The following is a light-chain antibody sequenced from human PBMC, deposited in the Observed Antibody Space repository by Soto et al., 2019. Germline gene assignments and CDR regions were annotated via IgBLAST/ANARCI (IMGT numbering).Light chain of an antibody. Sequence: QSALTQPASVCGSPGQSITISCTGSSSDIGAYNYVSWYQQHHPGEAPKVIIYDVSHRPAGASNRFSGSKSGNTASLTIYGLQNEAYADYLCCSYTSATTYVFGTGTKVTVL. J-gene: IGLJ1*01. CDR3: CSYTSATTYV. CDR1: SSDIGAYNY. V-gene: IGLV2-14*03. CDR2: DVS.